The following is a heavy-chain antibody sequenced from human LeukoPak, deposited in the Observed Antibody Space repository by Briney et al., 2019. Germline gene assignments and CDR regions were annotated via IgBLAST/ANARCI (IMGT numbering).Heavy chain of an antibody. J-gene: IGHJ4*02. CDR1: GGIFSNYD. Sequence: SVKVSCKASGGIFSNYDISWVRQAPGQGLEWMGGIILISGTANSAQKFRGRITINADKSTSTAYMELSSLRSEDTAVYYCARDLDTAMVTGWGQGTLVTVSS. V-gene: IGHV1-69*06. CDR3: ARDLDTAMVTG. CDR2: IILISGTA. D-gene: IGHD5-18*01.